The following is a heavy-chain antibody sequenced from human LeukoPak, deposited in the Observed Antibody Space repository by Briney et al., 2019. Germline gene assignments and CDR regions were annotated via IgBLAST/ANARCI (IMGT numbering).Heavy chain of an antibody. V-gene: IGHV4-61*02. CDR1: GGSISSDTYY. Sequence: SETLSLTCTVSGGSISSDTYYWTWIRQPAGKGLEWIGLIYTSGSTNYNPSLKSRVTISIDTSKNQLSLKLTSVTAADTAVYYYARDFRDWGQGTLVTVSS. CDR2: IYTSGST. D-gene: IGHD3-10*01. J-gene: IGHJ4*02. CDR3: ARDFRD.